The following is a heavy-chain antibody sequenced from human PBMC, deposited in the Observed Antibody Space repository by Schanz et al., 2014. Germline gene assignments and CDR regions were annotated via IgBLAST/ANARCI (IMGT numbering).Heavy chain of an antibody. J-gene: IGHJ3*02. V-gene: IGHV4-31*03. CDR1: GASISSSGSY. Sequence: QLQLQESGPGLVKPSETLSLTCTVSGASISSSGSYWTWIRQHPGKGLEWIGYIYYRGSTYYNPSLKSRVTISTDMSRNQFSLRLKSVTAADTALYYCARERDALDIWGQGTMVIVSS. CDR3: ARERDALDI. CDR2: IYYRGST.